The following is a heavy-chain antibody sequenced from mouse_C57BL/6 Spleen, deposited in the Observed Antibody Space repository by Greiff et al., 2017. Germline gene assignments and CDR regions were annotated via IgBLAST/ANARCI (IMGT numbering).Heavy chain of an antibody. J-gene: IGHJ2*01. CDR2: ISSGSSTI. V-gene: IGHV5-17*01. D-gene: IGHD1-1*01. Sequence: EVHLVESGGGLVKPGGSLKLSCAASGFTFSDYGMHWVRQAPEKGLEWVAYISSGSSTIYYADKVKGRFTISRDKAKNTLFLQMTSLRSEDTAMYYCARNYGSSSHFDYWGQGTTLTVSS. CDR3: ARNYGSSSHFDY. CDR1: GFTFSDYG.